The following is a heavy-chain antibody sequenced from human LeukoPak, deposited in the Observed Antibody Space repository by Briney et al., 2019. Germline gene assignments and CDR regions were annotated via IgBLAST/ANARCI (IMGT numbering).Heavy chain of an antibody. CDR1: GFTFSDYY. V-gene: IGHV3-11*04. CDR3: ARDRDHDYSNYLNWFDP. D-gene: IGHD4-11*01. CDR2: ISSSGSTI. J-gene: IGHJ5*02. Sequence: GGSLRLSCAASGFTFSDYYMSWIRQAPGKGLEWVSYISSSGSTIYYADSVKGRFTISRDNAKNSLYLQMNSLRAEDTAVYYCARDRDHDYSNYLNWFDPWGQGTLVTVSS.